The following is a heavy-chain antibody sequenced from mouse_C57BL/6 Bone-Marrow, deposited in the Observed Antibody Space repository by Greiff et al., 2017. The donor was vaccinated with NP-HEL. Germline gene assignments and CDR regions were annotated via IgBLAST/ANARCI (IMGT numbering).Heavy chain of an antibody. J-gene: IGHJ4*01. CDR2: IWGDGST. V-gene: IGHV2-3*01. Sequence: VQVVESGPGLVAPSQSLSITCTVSGFSLTSYGVSWVRQPPGKGLEWLGVIWGDGSTNYHSALISRLSISKDNSKSQVCLKLNSLQTDDTATYYCAKQGGLRRPAGDYAMDYWGQGTSVTVSS. CDR1: GFSLTSYG. CDR3: AKQGGLRRPAGDYAMDY. D-gene: IGHD2-4*01.